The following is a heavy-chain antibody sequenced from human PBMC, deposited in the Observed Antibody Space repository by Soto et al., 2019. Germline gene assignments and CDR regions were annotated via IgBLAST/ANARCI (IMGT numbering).Heavy chain of an antibody. CDR3: ARSRLWEQHFDS. CDR1: GVSITSEGYY. J-gene: IGHJ4*02. V-gene: IGHV4-31*03. Sequence: SETLSLTCTVSGVSITSEGYYWSWIRQLPGKGLEWIGYIYYSGSIFYNPFLKSRASISAHSSKKQFSLKLSSVTAADTAVYYCARSRLWEQHFDSWGRGTLVTVSS. D-gene: IGHD1-26*01. CDR2: IYYSGSI.